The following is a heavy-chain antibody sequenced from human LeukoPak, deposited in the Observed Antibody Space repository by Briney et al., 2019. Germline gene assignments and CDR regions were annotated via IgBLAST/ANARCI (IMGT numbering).Heavy chain of an antibody. D-gene: IGHD3-3*01. CDR3: ARVGPTYYDFWSGYYPAPRLYYFDY. V-gene: IGHV1-8*01. CDR2: MNPNSGNT. Sequence: ASVKVSCKASGYTFTIYDINWVRQATGQGLEWMGWMNPNSGNTGYAQKFQGRVTMTRNTSISTAYMELSSLRSEDTAVYYCARVGPTYYDFWSGYYPAPRLYYFDYWGQGTLVAVSS. J-gene: IGHJ4*02. CDR1: GYTFTIYD.